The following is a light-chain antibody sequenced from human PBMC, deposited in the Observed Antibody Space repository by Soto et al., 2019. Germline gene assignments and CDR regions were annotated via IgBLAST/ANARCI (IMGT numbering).Light chain of an antibody. Sequence: EIVLTQSPATLSLSPGERAALSCRASQSVSSSYLAWYQQKPCQAPRLLIYSSSSRAAGVSDRFSGSGSGTDFSLTISRLEPEDFAMYYCQQYGRSPTWTFGQGTKV. V-gene: IGKV3-20*01. CDR3: QQYGRSPTWT. CDR1: QSVSSSY. J-gene: IGKJ1*01. CDR2: SSS.